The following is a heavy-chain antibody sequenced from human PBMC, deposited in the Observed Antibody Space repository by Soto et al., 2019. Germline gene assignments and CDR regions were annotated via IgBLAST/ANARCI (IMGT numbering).Heavy chain of an antibody. J-gene: IGHJ6*02. Sequence: VASVKVSCKASGYTFRSYGISWVRQAPGQGLEWVGWISAYNGDTHYAPKFQDRITLTTETSTDTAYMELRSLRLDDTAVYYCARDVFCGGAPACPDMDVWGQGTTVTVSS. CDR2: ISAYNGDT. CDR1: GYTFRSYG. CDR3: ARDVFCGGAPACPDMDV. V-gene: IGHV1-18*04. D-gene: IGHD2-21*01.